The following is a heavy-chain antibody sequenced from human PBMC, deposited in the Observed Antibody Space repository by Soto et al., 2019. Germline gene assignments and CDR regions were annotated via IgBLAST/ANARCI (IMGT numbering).Heavy chain of an antibody. J-gene: IGHJ6*02. Sequence: PGGSLRLSCAASGFTFSSYAMSWVRQAPGKGPEWVSAISGSGGSTYYADSVKGRFTISRDNSKNTLYLQMNSLRAEDTAVYYCAKWVVGYCSSTSCLENYYHYGMDVWGQGTTVTVSS. CDR3: AKWVVGYCSSTSCLENYYHYGMDV. CDR1: GFTFSSYA. D-gene: IGHD2-2*01. V-gene: IGHV3-23*01. CDR2: ISGSGGST.